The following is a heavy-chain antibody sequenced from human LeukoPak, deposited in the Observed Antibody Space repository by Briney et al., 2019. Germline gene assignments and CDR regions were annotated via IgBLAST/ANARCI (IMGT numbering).Heavy chain of an antibody. CDR3: ARDVSYYDFWSGYSTTHNWFDP. V-gene: IGHV4-59*01. J-gene: IGHJ5*02. CDR1: GGSISSYY. Sequence: PSETLSLTCTVSGGSISSYYWSWIRQPPGKGLEWIGYIYYSASTNYNPSLKSRVTISVDTSKSQFSLKLSSVTAADTAVYYCARDVSYYDFWSGYSTTHNWFDPWGQGTLVTVSS. CDR2: IYYSAST. D-gene: IGHD3-3*01.